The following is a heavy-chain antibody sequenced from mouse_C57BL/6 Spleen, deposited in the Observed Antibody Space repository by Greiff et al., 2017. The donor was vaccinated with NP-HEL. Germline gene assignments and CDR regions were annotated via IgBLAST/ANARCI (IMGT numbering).Heavy chain of an antibody. CDR1: GYTFTDYY. D-gene: IGHD2-2*01. CDR3: AILVNFYFDY. CDR2: INPNNGGT. V-gene: IGHV1-26*01. Sequence: EVQLQQSGPELVKPGASVKISCKASGYTFTDYYMNWVKQSHGKSLEWIGDINPNNGGTSYNQKFKGKAPLTVDKSSSTAYMELRSLTSEDAAVYYCAILVNFYFDYWGQGTTLTVSS. J-gene: IGHJ2*01.